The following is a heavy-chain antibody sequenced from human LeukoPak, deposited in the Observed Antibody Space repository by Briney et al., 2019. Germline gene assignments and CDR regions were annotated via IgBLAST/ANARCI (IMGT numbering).Heavy chain of an antibody. CDR3: AKHSGSYFIYYIDS. J-gene: IGHJ4*02. V-gene: IGHV3-23*01. CDR2: ISGSAYNS. Sequence: TGGSLSPSCAASGFTFSSYGLSWVRQAPGKGLEWVSTISGSAYNSYYADSVKGRFTISRDNSANTLYLQMDNLRAEDTALYYCAKHSGSYFIYYIDSWGQGTLVTVSS. CDR1: GFTFSSYG. D-gene: IGHD1-26*01.